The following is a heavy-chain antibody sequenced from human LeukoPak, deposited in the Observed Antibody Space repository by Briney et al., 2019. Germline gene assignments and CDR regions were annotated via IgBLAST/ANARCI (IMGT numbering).Heavy chain of an antibody. J-gene: IGHJ6*02. CDR3: ARVVPGRPYYDFWSGYYMRYYYGMDV. CDR2: INTNTGNP. CDR1: GYTFTSYA. D-gene: IGHD3-3*01. Sequence: ASVTVSCKASGYTFTSYAMNWVRQAPGQGLEWMGWINTNTGNPTYAQGFTGRFVFSLDTSVSTAYLQISSLKAEDTAVYYCARVVPGRPYYDFWSGYYMRYYYGMDVWGQGTTVTVSS. V-gene: IGHV7-4-1*02.